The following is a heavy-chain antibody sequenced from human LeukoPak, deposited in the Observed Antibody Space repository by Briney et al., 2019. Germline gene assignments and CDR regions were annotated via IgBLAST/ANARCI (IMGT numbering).Heavy chain of an antibody. CDR3: SRHVNTFDY. V-gene: IGHV4-34*12. Sequence: SETLSLTCAVYGGSFSGYYWSWIRQPPGKGLEWIGSIFYTGNTYYNPSLRSRVTMSVDTSKNHFSLNLSSVTAADMAVYYCSRHVNTFDYWGQGALVTVSS. J-gene: IGHJ4*02. CDR1: GGSFSGYY. CDR2: IFYTGNT.